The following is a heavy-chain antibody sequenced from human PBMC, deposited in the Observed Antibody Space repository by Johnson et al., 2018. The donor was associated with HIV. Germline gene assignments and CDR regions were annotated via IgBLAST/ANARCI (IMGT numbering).Heavy chain of an antibody. CDR2: IRWNSETT. J-gene: IGHJ3*02. CDR1: GFTFSSYA. V-gene: IGHV3-9*01. Sequence: VESGGGLVQPGGSLRLSCAASGFTFSSYAMSWVRQAPGKGLEWVSGIRWNSETTAYADAVTGRFIISRDNAKKSLYLQMNSLRAEDTALYYCAKDRNYGSGSYPDAFDIWGQGTMVTVSS. D-gene: IGHD3-10*01. CDR3: AKDRNYGSGSYPDAFDI.